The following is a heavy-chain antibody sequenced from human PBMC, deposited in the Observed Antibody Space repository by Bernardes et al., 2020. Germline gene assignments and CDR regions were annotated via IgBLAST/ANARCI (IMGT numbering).Heavy chain of an antibody. Sequence: GGSLRLSCEGSGFTFSSYAMTWVRQAPGKGLEWVSSISGGGIGTYYADPVKGRFTISRDNSQNTLYLQMNSLRADDTAKYYCAKGESSGRYCSATSCYPYFDDWGQGTLVTVSS. J-gene: IGHJ4*02. CDR3: AKGESSGRYCSATSCYPYFDD. D-gene: IGHD2-2*01. V-gene: IGHV3-23*01. CDR2: ISGGGIGT. CDR1: GFTFSSYA.